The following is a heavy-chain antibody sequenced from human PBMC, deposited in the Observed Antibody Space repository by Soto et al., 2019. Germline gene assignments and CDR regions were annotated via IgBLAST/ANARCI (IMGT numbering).Heavy chain of an antibody. V-gene: IGHV3-30*18. CDR1: GFTFSSYG. Sequence: QTGGSLRLSCAASGFTFSSYGMHWVRQAPGKGLEWVAVISYDGSNKYYADSVKGRFTISRDNSKNTLYLQMNSLRAEDTAVYYCAKDLVGAIHYYYYGMDVWGQGTTVTVSS. CDR2: ISYDGSNK. J-gene: IGHJ6*02. CDR3: AKDLVGAIHYYYYGMDV. D-gene: IGHD1-26*01.